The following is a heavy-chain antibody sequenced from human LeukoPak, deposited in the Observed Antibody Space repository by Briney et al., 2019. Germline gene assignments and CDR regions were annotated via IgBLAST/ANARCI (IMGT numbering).Heavy chain of an antibody. CDR2: ISSSGSTI. CDR3: ASVYGSGSYYTDYYYYYYMDV. V-gene: IGHV3-11*01. Sequence: KSGGSLRLSCAASGFTFSDYYMSWIRQAPGKGLEWVSYISSSGSTIYYADSVKGRFTISRDNAKNSLYLQMSSLRAEDTAVYYCASVYGSGSYYTDYYYYYYMDVGAKGPRSPSP. CDR1: GFTFSDYY. D-gene: IGHD3-10*01. J-gene: IGHJ6*03.